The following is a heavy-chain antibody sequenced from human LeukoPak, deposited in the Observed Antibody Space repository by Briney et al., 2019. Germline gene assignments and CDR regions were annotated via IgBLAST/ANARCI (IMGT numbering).Heavy chain of an antibody. D-gene: IGHD4-23*01. V-gene: IGHV4-38-2*02. CDR1: GGSFSAFV. CDR3: VRVDNGGNYFDY. CDR2: IYHSGST. Sequence: SETLSLTCTVSGGSFSAFVWSWIRQPPGKGLEWIGSIYHSGSTYYNPSLKSRLTISADTSKNQFSLRLSSVTAADTAVYYCVRVDNGGNYFDYWGQGTLVTVSS. J-gene: IGHJ4*02.